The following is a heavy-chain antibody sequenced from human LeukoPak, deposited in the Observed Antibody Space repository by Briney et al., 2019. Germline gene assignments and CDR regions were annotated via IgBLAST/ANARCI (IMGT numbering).Heavy chain of an antibody. D-gene: IGHD1-26*01. V-gene: IGHV1-3*01. J-gene: IGHJ4*02. CDR3: ALGAYDY. CDR2: INAGDGNT. Sequence: GASVKLSCKASGYTFINYAIHWVRQAPGQGLEWMGWINAGDGNTRYSQRFQDRFTVTRGTSATTAYMEMRSLNFDDTAVYYCALGAYDYWGQGTLLTVST. CDR1: GYTFINYA.